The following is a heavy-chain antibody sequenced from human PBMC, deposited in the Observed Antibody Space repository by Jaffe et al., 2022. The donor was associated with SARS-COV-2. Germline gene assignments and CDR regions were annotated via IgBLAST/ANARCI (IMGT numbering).Heavy chain of an antibody. V-gene: IGHV4-4*07. CDR1: GDSINNYY. J-gene: IGHJ4*02. CDR2: IYAGGST. Sequence: QVQLQESGPGLVQPSETLSLTCKVSGDSINNYYYSWMRQSPGNRLEWIGRIYAGGSTSYNPSLKSRVTISVDTSKNQVSLKLTSMTAADTAVYYCARGKSRGVTGTGDYWGQGALVTVSS. D-gene: IGHD2-21*02. CDR3: ARGKSRGVTGTGDY.